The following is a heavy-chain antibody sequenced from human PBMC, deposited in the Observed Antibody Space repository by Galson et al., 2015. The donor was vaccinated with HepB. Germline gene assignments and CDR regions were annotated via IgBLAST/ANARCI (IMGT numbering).Heavy chain of an antibody. CDR1: GGSISSYY. V-gene: IGHV4-59*01. CDR3: AAGSIAVAATNAFDI. J-gene: IGHJ3*02. CDR2: IYYSGST. D-gene: IGHD6-19*01. Sequence: SETLSLTCTVSGGSISSYYWSWIRQPPGKGLEWIGYIYYSGSTNYNPSPKSRVTISVDTSKNQFSLKLSSVTAADTAVYYCAAGSIAVAATNAFDIWGQGTMVTVSS.